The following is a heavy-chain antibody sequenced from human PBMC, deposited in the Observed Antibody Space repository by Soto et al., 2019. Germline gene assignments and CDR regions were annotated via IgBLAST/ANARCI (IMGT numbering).Heavy chain of an antibody. CDR3: GRCTSTSCHLGSDY. Sequence: LRLSCAASGFTFSSYAMNWVRQAPGKGLEWVALISHDGINKYYADSVRGRFTISGDSSTNTLYLQMNSLRAADRAVYYCGRCTSTSCHLGSDYWGQGTLVTVSS. D-gene: IGHD2-2*01. CDR1: GFTFSSYA. CDR2: ISHDGINK. V-gene: IGHV3-30-3*01. J-gene: IGHJ4*02.